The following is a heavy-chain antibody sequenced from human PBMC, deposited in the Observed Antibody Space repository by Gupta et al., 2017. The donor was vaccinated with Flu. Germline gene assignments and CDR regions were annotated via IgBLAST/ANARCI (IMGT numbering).Heavy chain of an antibody. D-gene: IGHD6-19*01. J-gene: IGHJ2*01. CDR2: IIPIFGTA. CDR3: ARDLGSIAVAGAPHVFGYFDL. V-gene: IGHV1-69*01. Sequence: QVQLVQSGAEVKKPGSSVKVSCKASGGTFSSYAISWVRQAPGQGLEWMGGIIPIFGTANYAQKFQGRVTITADESTSTAYMELSSLRSEDTAVYYCARDLGSIAVAGAPHVFGYFDLWGRGTLVTVSS. CDR1: GGTFSSYA.